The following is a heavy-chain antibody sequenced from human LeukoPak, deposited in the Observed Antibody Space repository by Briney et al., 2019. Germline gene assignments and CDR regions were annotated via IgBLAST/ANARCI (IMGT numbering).Heavy chain of an antibody. D-gene: IGHD3-22*01. CDR3: ATNYYDNNGPEY. CDR1: GGSISSSRYS. CDR2: INHSGST. V-gene: IGHV4-39*07. Sequence: SETLSLTCTVSGGSISSSRYSWGWIRQPPGKGLEWIGEINHSGSTNYNPSLKSRVTISVDRSKNQFSLKLSSVTAADTAVYYCATNYYDNNGPEYWGQGTLVTVSS. J-gene: IGHJ4*02.